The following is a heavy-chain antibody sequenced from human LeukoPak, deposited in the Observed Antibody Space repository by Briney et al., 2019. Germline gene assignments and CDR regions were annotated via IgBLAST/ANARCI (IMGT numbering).Heavy chain of an antibody. CDR1: GFTFSSYW. Sequence: GGSLRPSCAVSGFTFSSYWMHWVRQAPGKGLVWVSRINSDGSSTIYADSVQGRFTISRDNAKNTLYLQMNSLRAEDTAVYFCTRGTGSYYSLGYWGQGTLVTVSS. D-gene: IGHD3-10*01. CDR3: TRGTGSYYSLGY. V-gene: IGHV3-74*01. CDR2: INSDGSST. J-gene: IGHJ4*02.